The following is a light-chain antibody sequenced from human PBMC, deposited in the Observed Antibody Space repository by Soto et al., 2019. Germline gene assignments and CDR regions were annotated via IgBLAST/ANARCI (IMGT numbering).Light chain of an antibody. CDR1: QDIGNL. CDR2: FGS. Sequence: DIQMTQSPSSVSASVGDRVTLTCRASQDIGNLLAWYQQKPGKAPKLLIYFGSNLQTGVPSRFSGSGSGTDFPPPISSLQLEDLATYYGRRADSFPLTFGRGTRVEIK. J-gene: IGKJ4*01. CDR3: RRADSFPLT. V-gene: IGKV1-12*01.